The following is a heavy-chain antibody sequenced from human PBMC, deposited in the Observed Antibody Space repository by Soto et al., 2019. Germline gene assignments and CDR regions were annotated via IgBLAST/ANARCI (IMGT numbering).Heavy chain of an antibody. CDR2: ISYDGSNK. Sequence: QVQLVESGGGVVQPGRSLRLSCAVPGFTFSSYGMHWVRQAPGKGLEWVAVISYDGSNKYYADSLKGRFSIYRENSKNTLYLQMNSLRAEATAVYYCAKYQSYYGSASKPRNYYYYFGMDVWGKGTTVTVSS. V-gene: IGHV3-30*18. D-gene: IGHD3-10*01. CDR1: GFTFSSYG. CDR3: AKYQSYYGSASKPRNYYYYFGMDV. J-gene: IGHJ6*04.